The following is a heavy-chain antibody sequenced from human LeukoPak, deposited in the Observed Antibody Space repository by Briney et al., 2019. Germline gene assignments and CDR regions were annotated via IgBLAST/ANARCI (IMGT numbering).Heavy chain of an antibody. D-gene: IGHD6-19*01. CDR1: GFTFDDYG. Sequence: GGSLRLSCAASGFTFDDYGMSWVRQAPGKGLEWVSGINWDGGSTGYADSVKGRFTISRDNAKNSLYLQINSLRADDTALYYCARESQIAVSGALSHWGQGILVTVSS. CDR3: ARESQIAVSGALSH. J-gene: IGHJ4*02. CDR2: INWDGGST. V-gene: IGHV3-20*04.